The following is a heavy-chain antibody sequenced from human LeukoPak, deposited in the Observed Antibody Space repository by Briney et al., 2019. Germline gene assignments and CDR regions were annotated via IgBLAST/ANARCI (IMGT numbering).Heavy chain of an antibody. J-gene: IGHJ3*01. CDR3: AKEIDGFDV. CDR1: GFTFNNYW. V-gene: IGHV3-74*01. CDR2: IRFDGGDT. Sequence: GGSLRLSCAASGFTFNNYWMHWVRQAPGMGLVWVPSIRFDGGDTAYADSAKGRFTISRDNAKNTMFLQMNNLRAEDTAVYYCAKEIDGFDVWGQGTLVTVSS.